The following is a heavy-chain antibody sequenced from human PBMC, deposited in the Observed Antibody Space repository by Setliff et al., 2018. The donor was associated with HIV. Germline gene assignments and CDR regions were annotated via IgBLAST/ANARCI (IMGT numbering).Heavy chain of an antibody. J-gene: IGHJ5*02. CDR1: GGSFSGYY. V-gene: IGHV4-34*01. Sequence: ASETLSLTCAVSGGSFSGYYWNWIRQPPGNGLEWIGEVNHSGSTKYNPSLKSRVTISVDMSKNQFSLKLTSVTAADTAVYYCARGGRYYLPGIAVDGIQRNWCDPWGQGALVTVSS. CDR3: ARGGRYYLPGIAVDGIQRNWCDP. D-gene: IGHD6-19*01. CDR2: VNHSGST.